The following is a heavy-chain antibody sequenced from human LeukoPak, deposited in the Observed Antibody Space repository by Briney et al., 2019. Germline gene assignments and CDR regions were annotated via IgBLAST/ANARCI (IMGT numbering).Heavy chain of an antibody. CDR2: ISYDGSNK. V-gene: IGHV3-30*04. Sequence: GRSLRLSCAASGFTFSSYAMLWVRQAPGKGLEWVAVISYDGSNKYYADTVKDRFTVSRDNSKNTLYLQMNSLRAEDTAVYYCTNAWFGELLYPEYWGQGTLVTVSS. J-gene: IGHJ4*02. CDR3: TNAWFGELLYPEY. D-gene: IGHD3-10*01. CDR1: GFTFSSYA.